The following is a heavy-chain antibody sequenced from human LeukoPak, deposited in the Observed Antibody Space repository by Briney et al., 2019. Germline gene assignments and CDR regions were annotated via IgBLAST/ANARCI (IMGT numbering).Heavy chain of an antibody. Sequence: SETLSLTYTVSGGSFSSHYWSWIRQPPGKGLEWIAYIYYSGSTNYNPSLKSRATISVDTSKSQFSLRLSSVTAADTAVYYCARHSTGGQYWYFDLWGRGTLVTVSS. CDR1: GGSFSSHY. D-gene: IGHD3-16*01. J-gene: IGHJ2*01. CDR2: IYYSGST. V-gene: IGHV4-59*08. CDR3: ARHSTGGQYWYFDL.